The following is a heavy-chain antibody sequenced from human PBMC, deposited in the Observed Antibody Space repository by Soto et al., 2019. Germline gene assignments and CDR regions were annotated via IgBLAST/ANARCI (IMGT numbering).Heavy chain of an antibody. CDR1: GYTFTSYD. CDR3: ARWPDGHYYYGMDV. Sequence: QVPLVQSGAEVKKPGASVKVSCKASGYTFTSYDINWVRQATGQGLEWMGWMNPNSGNTGYAQKFQGRVTMTRNTSISTAYMELSSLRSEDTAVYYCARWPDGHYYYGMDVWGQGTTVTVSS. J-gene: IGHJ6*02. V-gene: IGHV1-8*01. CDR2: MNPNSGNT.